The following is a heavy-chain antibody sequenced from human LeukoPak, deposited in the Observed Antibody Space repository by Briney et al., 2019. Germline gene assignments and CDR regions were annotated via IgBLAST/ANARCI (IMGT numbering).Heavy chain of an antibody. V-gene: IGHV3-23*01. CDR3: VKDQDMNTAMVFDF. CDR1: GFTFSSYA. CDR2: ISGRSGNT. J-gene: IGHJ4*02. D-gene: IGHD5-18*01. Sequence: GGSLRLSCAASGFTFSSYAMHWVRQAPGKGLEWVSVISGRSGNTHYADSVKGRFTISRDNSKRVVFLHMNSLRVDDTAIYYCVKDQDMNTAMVFDFWGQGTLVTVSS.